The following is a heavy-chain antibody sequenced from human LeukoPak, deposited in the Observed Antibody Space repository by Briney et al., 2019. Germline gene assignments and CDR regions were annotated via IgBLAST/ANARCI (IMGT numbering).Heavy chain of an antibody. CDR3: ARECTVTTVGGSFDWFDP. V-gene: IGHV4-30-4*08. Sequence: SQTLSLTCTVSGGSISSGGYYWSWIRQPPGKGLEWIGYIYYSGSTYYNPSLKSRVTISVDTSKNQFSLKLSSVTAADTAVYYCARECTVTTVGGSFDWFDPWGQGTLVTVSS. D-gene: IGHD4-17*01. J-gene: IGHJ5*02. CDR1: GGSISSGGYY. CDR2: IYYSGST.